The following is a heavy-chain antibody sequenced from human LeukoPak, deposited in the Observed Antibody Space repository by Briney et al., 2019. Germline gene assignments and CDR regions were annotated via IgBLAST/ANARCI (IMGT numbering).Heavy chain of an antibody. V-gene: IGHV1-2*02. CDR3: ARDVEITEAWFDP. Sequence: ASVKVSCKASGYTFADYYMHWVRQAPGQGLECMGWINPHNGGTSYAQKFQDRVTMTSDKSITTAYMELTRLRSDDTAVYYCARDVEITEAWFDPWGQGTLVTVSS. D-gene: IGHD3-10*01. CDR1: GYTFADYY. CDR2: INPHNGGT. J-gene: IGHJ5*02.